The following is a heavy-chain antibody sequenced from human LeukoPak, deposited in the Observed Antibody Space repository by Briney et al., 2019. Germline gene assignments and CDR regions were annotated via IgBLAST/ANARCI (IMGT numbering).Heavy chain of an antibody. J-gene: IGHJ4*02. CDR1: GFTFGDYA. D-gene: IGHD3-3*01. CDR2: IRSKAYGGTT. Sequence: QPGRSLRLSCTASGFTFGDYAMSWVRQAPGKGLEWVGFIRSKAYGGTTEYAASVKGRFTISRDDPKSIAYLQMNSLKTEDTAVYYCTRDSIYDFWSGYFYDYWGQGTLVTVSS. CDR3: TRDSIYDFWSGYFYDY. V-gene: IGHV3-49*04.